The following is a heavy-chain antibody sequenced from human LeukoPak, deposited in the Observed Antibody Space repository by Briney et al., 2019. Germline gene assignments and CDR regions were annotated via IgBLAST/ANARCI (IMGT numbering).Heavy chain of an antibody. CDR1: GGSFSGYF. J-gene: IGHJ4*02. D-gene: IGHD2-2*01. CDR2: INHGGGT. V-gene: IGHV4-34*01. Sequence: SETLSLTCGVYGGSFSGYFWTWIRQPPGKGLEWIGEINHGGGTNYNPALKSRVTISVDTSKSQFSLKLTSATAADTAVYYCARRAGMTSVDYWGQGTLVTVST. CDR3: ARRAGMTSVDY.